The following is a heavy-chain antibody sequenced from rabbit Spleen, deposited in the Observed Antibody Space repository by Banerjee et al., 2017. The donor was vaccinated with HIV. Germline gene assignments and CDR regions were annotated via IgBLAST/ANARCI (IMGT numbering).Heavy chain of an antibody. V-gene: IGHV1S7*01. CDR3: ARARDTYDDVGDYARLDL. Sequence: QLVESGGGLVQPGGSLKLSCKVSGFDFSAYYMTWVRQAPGKGLEWTGYIDPVFGNTYYASWVNGRFAISSDNAQNTVDLQMNSLTAADTATYFCARARDTYDDVGDYARLDLWGQGTLVTVS. D-gene: IGHD2-1*01. CDR2: IDPVFGNT. CDR1: GFDFSAYY. J-gene: IGHJ3*01.